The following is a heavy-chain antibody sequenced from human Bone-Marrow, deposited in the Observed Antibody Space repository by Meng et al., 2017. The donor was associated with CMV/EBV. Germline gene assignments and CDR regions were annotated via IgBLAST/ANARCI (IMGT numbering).Heavy chain of an antibody. Sequence: ASVKVSCKASGYTFTSYGISWVRQAPGQGLEWMGWIGAYNGNTNYAQKLQGRVTMTTDTSTSTAYMELRSLRSDDTAVYYCAREVKGYYDSSGYSFDYWGQGTLVTVSS. CDR3: AREVKGYYDSSGYSFDY. V-gene: IGHV1-18*01. J-gene: IGHJ4*02. CDR2: IGAYNGNT. CDR1: GYTFTSYG. D-gene: IGHD3-22*01.